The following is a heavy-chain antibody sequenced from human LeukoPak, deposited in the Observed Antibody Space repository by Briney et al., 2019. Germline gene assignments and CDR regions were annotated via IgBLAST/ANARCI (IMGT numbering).Heavy chain of an antibody. CDR3: ARGGSDTAMAHDY. CDR2: INRGGSRT. D-gene: IGHD5-18*01. V-gene: IGHV3-74*01. CDR1: GFTFSNHW. Sequence: GGSMRLSCAASGFTFSNHWMHWVRQAPGKGLMWVSRINRGGSRTDYADSVKGRFTISRDDAKNTLYLQLNSLRAEDTAVYFCARGGSDTAMAHDYWGQGTLVTVSS. J-gene: IGHJ4*02.